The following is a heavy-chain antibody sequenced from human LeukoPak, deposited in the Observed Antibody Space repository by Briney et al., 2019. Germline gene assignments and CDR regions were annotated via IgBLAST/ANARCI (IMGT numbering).Heavy chain of an antibody. CDR1: GYTFTSYD. CDR2: MNPNSGNT. J-gene: IGHJ6*02. V-gene: IGHV1-8*01. Sequence: GASVKVSCKASGYTFTSYDINWVRQAPGQGLEWMGWMNPNSGNTHYAQKFQGRVTMTRNTSISTAYMELSSLRSEDTAVYYCARVGSSYYDYYGMDVCGQGCTVTVS. CDR3: ARVGSSYYDYYGMDV.